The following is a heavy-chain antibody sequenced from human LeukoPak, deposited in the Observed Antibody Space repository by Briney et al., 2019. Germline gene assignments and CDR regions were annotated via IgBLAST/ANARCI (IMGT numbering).Heavy chain of an antibody. V-gene: IGHV4-31*03. D-gene: IGHD3-22*01. Sequence: SETLSLTCTVSGGSISSGASDWGWIRQHPKRGLEWVGYINHSGSTYYNPSLGSRVTMPVDTSKNQFSLKLSSVTAADSAVYYCARVARQGFTMIVVPFFYFDLWGRGTLVTVSS. CDR2: INHSGST. CDR1: GGSISSGASD. CDR3: ARVARQGFTMIVVPFFYFDL. J-gene: IGHJ2*01.